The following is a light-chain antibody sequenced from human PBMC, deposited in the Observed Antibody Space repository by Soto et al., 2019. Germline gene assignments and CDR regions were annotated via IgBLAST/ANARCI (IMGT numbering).Light chain of an antibody. CDR1: QSISSW. V-gene: IGKV1-5*03. J-gene: IGKJ1*01. Sequence: DIQMTQSPSTLSASVGDRVTITCRASQSISSWLSWYQQEPGKPPKLLIYKASSLESGVPSRFGGSGSGTEFTLTISSLQPDDFATYYCLQYNSYPWTFGQGTRVEIK. CDR3: LQYNSYPWT. CDR2: KAS.